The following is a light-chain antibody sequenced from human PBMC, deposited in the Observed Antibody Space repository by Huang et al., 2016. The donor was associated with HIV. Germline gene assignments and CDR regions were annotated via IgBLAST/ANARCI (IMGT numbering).Light chain of an antibody. J-gene: IGKJ1*01. CDR1: QSINNY. V-gene: IGKV1-5*03. Sequence: DVQMTQSPSTLAAYVGDRITITCRASQSINNYLACYQQKAGKAPDLLIYQASTLDSGVQSRFSGSGSGTTFTLTISNLQPDDVATYYCQQYDSYWTFGQGTKVE. CDR3: QQYDSYWT. CDR2: QAS.